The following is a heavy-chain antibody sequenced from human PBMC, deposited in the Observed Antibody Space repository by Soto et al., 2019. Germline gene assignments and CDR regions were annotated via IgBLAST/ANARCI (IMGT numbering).Heavy chain of an antibody. CDR3: ASSSLYGLDV. V-gene: IGHV4-30-4*01. CDR2: MCYSGTS. J-gene: IGHJ6*04. CDR1: SGSIGSGFYY. Sequence: SETLGLTCSVSSGSIGSGFYYWSWIRQPPVKGLDWIGKMCYSGTSYYDPALKGPCIVSIDTSMNRCSWKVGCVSACKTAVYYCASSSLYGLDVWGEGTTVTASS.